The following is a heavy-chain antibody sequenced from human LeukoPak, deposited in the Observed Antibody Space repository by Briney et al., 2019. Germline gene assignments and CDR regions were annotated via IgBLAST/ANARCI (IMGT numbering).Heavy chain of an antibody. Sequence: PGGSLRLSCAVSGITLSNYGMSWVRQAPGKGLEWVAGISGSGGGTYYADSVKGRFTISSDNPKNTLYLQMNSLRAEDTAVYFCAKRGVVIRVILVGFHKEAYYFDSWGQGALVTVSS. CDR3: AKRGVVIRVILVGFHKEAYYFDS. D-gene: IGHD3-22*01. CDR2: ISGSGGGT. J-gene: IGHJ4*02. V-gene: IGHV3-23*01. CDR1: GITLSNYG.